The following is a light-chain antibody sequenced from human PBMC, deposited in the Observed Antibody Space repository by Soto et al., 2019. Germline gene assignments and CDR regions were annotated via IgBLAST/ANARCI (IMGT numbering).Light chain of an antibody. CDR2: YDD. CDR1: SSNIGNNA. CDR3: CSYTASDIWV. J-gene: IGLJ3*02. V-gene: IGLV1-36*01. Sequence: QSVLTQPPSVSEAPRQRVTISCSGSSSNIGNNAVNWYQQLPGKAPKLLIYYDDLLPSGVSDRFSGSKSGTSASLAISGLQADDEADYFCCSYTASDIWVFGGGTKLTVL.